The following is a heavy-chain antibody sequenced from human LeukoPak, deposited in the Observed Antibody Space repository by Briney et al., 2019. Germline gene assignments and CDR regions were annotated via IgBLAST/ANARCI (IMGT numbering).Heavy chain of an antibody. Sequence: SETLSLTCTVSGYSISSGYYWGWIRQPPGKGLEWIGSIYHSGSTYYNPSLKSRVTISVDTSKNQFSLKLSSVTAADTAVYYCARHEFMYFEHYFDYWGQGTLVTVSS. V-gene: IGHV4-38-2*02. CDR3: ARHEFMYFEHYFDY. D-gene: IGHD3-9*01. CDR2: IYHSGST. CDR1: GYSISSGYY. J-gene: IGHJ4*02.